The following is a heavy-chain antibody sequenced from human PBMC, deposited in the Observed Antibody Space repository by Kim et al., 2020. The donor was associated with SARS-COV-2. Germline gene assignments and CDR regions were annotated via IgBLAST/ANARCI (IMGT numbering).Heavy chain of an antibody. J-gene: IGHJ4*02. D-gene: IGHD6-13*01. CDR2: IYYSGST. V-gene: IGHV4-61*01. CDR3: ARDRQQLVRFDY. Sequence: SETLSRTCTVSGGSVSSGSYYWSWIRQPPGKGLEWIGYIYYSGSTNYNPSLKSRVTISVDTSKNQFSLKLSSVTAADTAVYYCARDRQQLVRFDYWGQGT. CDR1: GGSVSSGSYY.